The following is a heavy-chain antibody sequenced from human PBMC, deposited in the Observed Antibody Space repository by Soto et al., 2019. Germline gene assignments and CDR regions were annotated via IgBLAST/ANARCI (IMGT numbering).Heavy chain of an antibody. V-gene: IGHV4-59*01. J-gene: IGHJ4*02. CDR2: IYYSGIT. Sequence: QVHLQESGQGLVKPSETLSLTCTVSGGSIRSYYWRWIRQPPGKVLEWLGYIYYSGITNYNPSLKSRVTIAVDTSTNQFCLKLSSVTAADTAVYYCARDHEGIAVNWGKGPLVTVSS. CDR1: GGSIRSYY. D-gene: IGHD6-19*01. CDR3: ARDHEGIAVN.